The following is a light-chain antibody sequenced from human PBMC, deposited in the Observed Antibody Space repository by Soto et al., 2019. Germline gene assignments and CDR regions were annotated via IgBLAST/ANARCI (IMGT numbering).Light chain of an antibody. Sequence: QSVLTQPPSASGTPGQRVTISCSGSSSNIGSNTVNWYQQLPGTAPKLLIYSNNQPPSGVPDRFSGSKSGTAASLAISVRXXXXXXDYYCAAWDDSLNGVVFGGGTKLTVL. J-gene: IGLJ2*01. CDR2: SNN. V-gene: IGLV1-44*01. CDR3: AAWDDSLNGVV. CDR1: SSNIGSNT.